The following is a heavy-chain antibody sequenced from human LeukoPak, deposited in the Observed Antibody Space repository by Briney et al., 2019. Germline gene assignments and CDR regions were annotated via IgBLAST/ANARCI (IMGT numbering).Heavy chain of an antibody. CDR3: AGSYYYDQFDY. V-gene: IGHV4-59*01. CDR1: GGSISSYY. J-gene: IGHJ4*02. D-gene: IGHD3-22*01. CDR2: IYYSGST. Sequence: SETLSLTCTVSGGSISSYYWSWIRQPPGKGLEWIGYIYYSGSTNYNPSRKSRVTISVDTSKNQFSLKLSSVTAADTAVYYCAGSYYYDQFDYWGQGTLVTVCS.